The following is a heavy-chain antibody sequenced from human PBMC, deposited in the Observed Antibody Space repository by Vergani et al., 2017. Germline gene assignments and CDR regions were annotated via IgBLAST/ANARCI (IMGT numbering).Heavy chain of an antibody. Sequence: QVQLQESGPGLVKSSETLSLTCSVSFDSIRNLYCNWIRQPPGKGLEWIGSIHYSENTNYNPSLKTRVTISVDTSKNQFSLTLTSVTAADTAVYYCASHRDYGSALFDYWGQGTLVTVSS. CDR1: FDSIRNLY. D-gene: IGHD4-17*01. J-gene: IGHJ4*02. CDR3: ASHRDYGSALFDY. CDR2: IHYSENT. V-gene: IGHV4-59*11.